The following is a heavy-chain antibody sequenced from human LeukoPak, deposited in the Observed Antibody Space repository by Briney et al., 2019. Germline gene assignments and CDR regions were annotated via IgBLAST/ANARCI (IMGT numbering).Heavy chain of an antibody. CDR3: AREYXYDXXXYYXFDY. CDR2: IYTSGST. CDR1: GGSISSYY. D-gene: IGHD3-22*01. Sequence: SETLSLTCTVSGGSISSYYWSWIRQPAGKGLEWIGRIYTSGSTNYNPSLKSRVTMSVDTSKNQFSLKLSSVTAADTAVYYCAREYXYDXXXYYXFDYWGQXTLVTVS. V-gene: IGHV4-4*07. J-gene: IGHJ4*02.